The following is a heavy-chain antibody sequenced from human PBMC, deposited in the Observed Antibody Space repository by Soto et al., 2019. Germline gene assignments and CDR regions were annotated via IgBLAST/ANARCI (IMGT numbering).Heavy chain of an antibody. CDR2: IYPGDSDT. D-gene: IGHD2-2*01. CDR1: GYSFTSYW. CDR3: ARHQVAAAIHYYYYYGMDV. V-gene: IGHV5-51*01. J-gene: IGHJ6*02. Sequence: GASLKISCKGSGYSFTSYWIGWVRQMPGKGLEWMGIIYPGDSDTRYSPSFQGQVTISADKSISTAYLQWSSLKASDTAMYYCARHQVAAAIHYYYYYGMDVWGQGTTVTVSS.